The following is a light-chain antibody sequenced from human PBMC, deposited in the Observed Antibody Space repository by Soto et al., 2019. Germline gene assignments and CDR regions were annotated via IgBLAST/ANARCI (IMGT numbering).Light chain of an antibody. CDR3: QQSYSTPRT. J-gene: IGKJ1*01. Sequence: DIQMTQSPSSLSASVGDRVTITCRASQSISSYLNWYQQKPGKAPKLLIYAASSLQSGVTSRFSGSGSGTDFTLTISSLQPEYFATYYCQQSYSTPRTFGQGTKVEIK. CDR1: QSISSY. CDR2: AAS. V-gene: IGKV1-39*01.